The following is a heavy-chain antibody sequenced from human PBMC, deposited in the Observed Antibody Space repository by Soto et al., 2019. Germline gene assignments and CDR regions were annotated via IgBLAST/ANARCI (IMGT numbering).Heavy chain of an antibody. CDR1: GFTFSSYE. CDR3: ARGPLGWLTVYFDY. CDR2: ISSSGSTI. D-gene: IGHD5-12*01. V-gene: IGHV3-48*03. Sequence: PGGSLRLSCAASGFTFSSYEMNWVRQAPGKGLEWVSYISSSGSTIYYADSVKGRFTIPRDNAKNSLYLQMNSLRAEDTAVYYCARGPLGWLTVYFDYWGQGTLVTVSS. J-gene: IGHJ4*02.